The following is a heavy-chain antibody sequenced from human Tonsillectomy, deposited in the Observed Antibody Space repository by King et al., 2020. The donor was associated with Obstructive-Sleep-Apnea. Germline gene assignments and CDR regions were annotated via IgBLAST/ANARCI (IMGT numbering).Heavy chain of an antibody. CDR1: GFTFSDYY. CDR3: ARVGYYYDSSGYLLFDY. CDR2: ISSSSSYT. V-gene: IGHV3-11*06. Sequence: VQLVESGGGLVKPGGSLRLSCAASGFTFSDYYMSWIRQAPGKGLEWVSYISSSSSYTNYADSVKGRFTISRDNAKNSLYLQMNSLRAEDTAVYYCARVGYYYDSSGYLLFDYWGQGTLVTVSS. D-gene: IGHD3-22*01. J-gene: IGHJ4*02.